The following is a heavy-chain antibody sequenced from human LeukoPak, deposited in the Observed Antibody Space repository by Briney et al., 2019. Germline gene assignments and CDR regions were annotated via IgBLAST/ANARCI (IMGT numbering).Heavy chain of an antibody. CDR2: IYSGGST. D-gene: IGHD6-6*01. CDR1: GFTVSSNY. J-gene: IGHJ5*02. Sequence: GGSLRLSCAASGFTVSSNYMNWVRQAPGKGLEWVSVIYSGGSTYYADSVKGRSTISRDNSKNTLYLQMNSLRAEDTAVYYCARGASIIARALDPWGQGTLVTVSS. CDR3: ARGASIIARALDP. V-gene: IGHV3-53*01.